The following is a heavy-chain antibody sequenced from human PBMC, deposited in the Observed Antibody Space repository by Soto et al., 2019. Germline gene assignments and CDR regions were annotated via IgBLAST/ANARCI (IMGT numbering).Heavy chain of an antibody. CDR2: IYPGDSDT. CDR1: GYSFTSYW. Sequence: GESLKISCKGSGYSFTSYWIGWVRQMPGKGLEWMGIIYPGDSDTRYSPSFQGQVTISADKSISTAYLQWSSLKASDTAMYYCARGYYYDSSGLYYFAYWGQGSLVRGSS. D-gene: IGHD3-22*01. J-gene: IGHJ4*02. CDR3: ARGYYYDSSGLYYFAY. V-gene: IGHV5-51*01.